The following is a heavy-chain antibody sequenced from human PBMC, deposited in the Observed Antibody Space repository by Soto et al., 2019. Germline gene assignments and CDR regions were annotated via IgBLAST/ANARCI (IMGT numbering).Heavy chain of an antibody. Sequence: PSETLSLTCTVSGGSISSSSYYWGWIRHSPGKGLEWIGSIYYSGSTYYNPSLKSRVTMSVDTSKNQFFLNLSAVTAADTAVYYCVSFAIQSPPSGFHYWDRGAL. CDR3: VSFAIQSPPSGFHY. D-gene: IGHD3-10*01. V-gene: IGHV4-39*01. CDR2: IYYSGST. J-gene: IGHJ4*02. CDR1: GGSISSSSYY.